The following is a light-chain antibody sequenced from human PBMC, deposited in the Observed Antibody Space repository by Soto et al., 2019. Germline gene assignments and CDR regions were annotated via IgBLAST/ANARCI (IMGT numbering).Light chain of an antibody. Sequence: DVRLTQSPSSLSVSVGDRVSISCRASQSVSFFLSWYQQRSGRAPKLLIYGASNLASGVPPRFSGSRSGTDFTLVIDNLQREDLGTYYCQEALNEPWTFGQGTKVEIK. V-gene: IGKV1-39*02. CDR1: QSVSFF. CDR3: QEALNEPWT. CDR2: GAS. J-gene: IGKJ1*01.